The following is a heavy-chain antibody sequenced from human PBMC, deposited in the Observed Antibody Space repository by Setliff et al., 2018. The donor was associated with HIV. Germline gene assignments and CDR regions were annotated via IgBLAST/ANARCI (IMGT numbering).Heavy chain of an antibody. D-gene: IGHD5-18*01. CDR3: AIGYSHGPNY. V-gene: IGHV1-46*04. J-gene: IGHJ4*02. CDR2: INTSGGSA. Sequence: ASVKVSCKASGYTFTTYPMHWVRQAPGQGLEWMGVINTSGGSAGYAEKLQGRVTITADTSTDTAYVELSSLGSEDTAVYYCAIGYSHGPNYWGQGTLVTVSS. CDR1: GYTFTTYP.